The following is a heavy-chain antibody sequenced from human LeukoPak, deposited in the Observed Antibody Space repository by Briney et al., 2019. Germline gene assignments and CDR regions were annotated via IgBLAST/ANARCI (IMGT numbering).Heavy chain of an antibody. J-gene: IGHJ6*02. D-gene: IGHD4-17*01. CDR3: ARDVSRGDYAVHYYYYYGMDV. CDR1: GGSISSYY. V-gene: IGHV4-59*01. CDR2: IYYSGST. Sequence: SETLSLTCTVSGGSISSYYWSWIRQPPGKGLEWIGYIYYSGSTNYNPSLKSRVTISVDTSKNQFSLKLSSVTAADTAVYYCARDVSRGDYAVHYYYYYGMDVWGQGTTVTVSS.